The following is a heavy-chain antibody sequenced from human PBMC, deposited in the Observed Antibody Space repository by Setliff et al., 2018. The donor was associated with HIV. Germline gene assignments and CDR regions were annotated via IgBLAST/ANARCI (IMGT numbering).Heavy chain of an antibody. D-gene: IGHD5-12*01. CDR2: IYYSGST. J-gene: IGHJ3*02. V-gene: IGHV4-59*01. CDR3: ARAEMATIVAFDI. Sequence: SETLSLTCTVSDGSFSSDYWTWIRQTPGKGLEWIGYIYYSGSTKYNPSLTSRVTISVDTSKNHFSLRLTSVTAADTAVYYCARAEMATIVAFDIWGQGTMVTVSS. CDR1: DGSFSSDY.